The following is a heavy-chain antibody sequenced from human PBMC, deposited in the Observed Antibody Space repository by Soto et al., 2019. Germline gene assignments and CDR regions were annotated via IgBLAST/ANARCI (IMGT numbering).Heavy chain of an antibody. V-gene: IGHV4-59*01. CDR2: IYYSGRT. CDR3: ARMRGLGEISPYLDY. Sequence: QVQLQESGPGLVKPSETLSLTCSISGGSISDYQWNWIRQPPGKGLEWFGYIYYSGRTNYNPSLKSRLTRSLDTSTRQFSLRLRSVTAADTAVYYCARMRGLGEISPYLDYWGQGALVTVSS. CDR1: GGSISDYQ. D-gene: IGHD3-16*01. J-gene: IGHJ4*02.